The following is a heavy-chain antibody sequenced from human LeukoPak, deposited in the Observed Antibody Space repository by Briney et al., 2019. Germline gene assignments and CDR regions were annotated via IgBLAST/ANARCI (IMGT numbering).Heavy chain of an antibody. J-gene: IGHJ4*02. Sequence: SGGSLRLSCAASGFTFSNYAMHWVRQAPGKGLEWVASINQGGSETYYVESVKGRFTISRDNAMNSFFLQMNSLRAEDTAVYYCARLIGDRTIYDYWGQGTLVTVSS. CDR2: INQGGSET. CDR1: GFTFSNYA. V-gene: IGHV3-7*01. D-gene: IGHD6-6*01. CDR3: ARLIGDRTIYDY.